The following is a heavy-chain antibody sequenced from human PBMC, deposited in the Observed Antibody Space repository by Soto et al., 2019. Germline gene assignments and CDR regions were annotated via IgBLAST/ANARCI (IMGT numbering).Heavy chain of an antibody. V-gene: IGHV4-61*01. CDR1: GGSVSSGSYY. CDR2: IYYSGST. Sequence: PSETLSLTCTVSGGSVSSGSYYWSWIRQPPGKGLEWIGYIYYSGSTNYNPSLKSRVTISVDTSKNQFSLKLSSVTAADTAVYYSARDQLVLRFLEWLPEYYYYGMDVWGQGTTVTVSS. D-gene: IGHD3-3*01. CDR3: ARDQLVLRFLEWLPEYYYYGMDV. J-gene: IGHJ6*02.